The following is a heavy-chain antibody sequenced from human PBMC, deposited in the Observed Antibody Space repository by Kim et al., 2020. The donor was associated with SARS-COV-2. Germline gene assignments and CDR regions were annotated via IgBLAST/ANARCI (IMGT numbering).Heavy chain of an antibody. CDR1: GFTFSSYA. CDR2: ISGSGGST. D-gene: IGHD3-10*01. Sequence: GGSLRLSCAASGFTFSSYAMSWVRQAPGKGLEWVSAISGSGGSTYYADSVKGRFTISRDNSKNTLYLQMNSLRAEDTAVYYCAKDKFRSITMVRGMLDYWGQGTLVTVSS. J-gene: IGHJ4*02. CDR3: AKDKFRSITMVRGMLDY. V-gene: IGHV3-23*01.